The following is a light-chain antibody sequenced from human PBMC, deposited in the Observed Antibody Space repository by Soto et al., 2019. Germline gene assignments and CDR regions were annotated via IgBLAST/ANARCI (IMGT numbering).Light chain of an antibody. CDR3: QVWDSSSDHVV. Sequence: SYELTQPPSVSVAPGQTARITCGGNNIGRKSVQWYRQKPGQAPVVVVYDDVGRPSGIPERFSGSNSGNTATLTISRVEDGDEADFFCQVWDSSSDHVVFGGGTKLTVL. J-gene: IGLJ2*01. V-gene: IGLV3-21*02. CDR1: NIGRKS. CDR2: DDV.